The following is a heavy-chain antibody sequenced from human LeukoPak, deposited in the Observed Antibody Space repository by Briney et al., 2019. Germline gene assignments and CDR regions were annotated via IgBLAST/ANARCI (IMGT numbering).Heavy chain of an antibody. Sequence: GGSLRLSCAASGFTFSSYGMHWVRQAPGKGLEWVAFIRYDGSNKYYADSVKGRFTISRDNSKNTLYLQMNSLRAEDTAVYYCAKDLFSRWDFWSTFDYWGQGTQVTVSS. CDR2: IRYDGSNK. D-gene: IGHD3-3*01. CDR3: AKDLFSRWDFWSTFDY. J-gene: IGHJ4*02. V-gene: IGHV3-30*02. CDR1: GFTFSSYG.